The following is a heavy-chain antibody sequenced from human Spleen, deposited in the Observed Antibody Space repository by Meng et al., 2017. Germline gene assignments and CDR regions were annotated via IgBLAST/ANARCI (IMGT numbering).Heavy chain of an antibody. Sequence: ESLKISCAASGFTCDDYCMSWVGQAPGKGLVWVSYISSDETVTGYVDSVKGRFTISRDNTRNTLSLQLDSLRADDTAVYYCARGRSGSYFDYWGQGTLVTVSS. CDR3: ARGRSGSYFDY. D-gene: IGHD1-26*01. CDR1: GFTCDDYC. V-gene: IGHV3-74*01. CDR2: ISSDETVT. J-gene: IGHJ4*02.